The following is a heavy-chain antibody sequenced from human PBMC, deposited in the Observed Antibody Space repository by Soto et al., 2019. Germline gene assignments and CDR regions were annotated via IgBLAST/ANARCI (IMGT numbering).Heavy chain of an antibody. V-gene: IGHV3-21*01. CDR3: ARDRSQQLVSPFDY. J-gene: IGHJ4*02. Sequence: PGGSLILSCAASGFTFSSYSMNWVRQAPGKGLEWVSSISSSSSYIYYADSVKGRFTISRDNAKNSLYLQMNSLRAEDTAVYYCARDRSQQLVSPFDYWGQGTLVTVSS. CDR1: GFTFSSYS. D-gene: IGHD6-13*01. CDR2: ISSSSSYI.